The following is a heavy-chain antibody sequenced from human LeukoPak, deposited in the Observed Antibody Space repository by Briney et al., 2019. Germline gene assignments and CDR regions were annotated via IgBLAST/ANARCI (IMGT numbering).Heavy chain of an antibody. V-gene: IGHV3-74*03. J-gene: IGHJ4*02. D-gene: IGHD6-19*01. CDR2: INSDGSTT. CDR3: ARVGGPGWYGY. Sequence: GGSLRLSCAASGFTFSTYWMHWVRQVPGKGLVWVSRINSDGSTTTYADSVKGRFTISRDNAKNTLYLQMNSLRAEDTALYCCARVGGPGWYGYWGQGTLVTVSS. CDR1: GFTFSTYW.